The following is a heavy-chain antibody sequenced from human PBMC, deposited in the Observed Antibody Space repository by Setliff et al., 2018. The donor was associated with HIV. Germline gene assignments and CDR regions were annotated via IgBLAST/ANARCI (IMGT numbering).Heavy chain of an antibody. CDR3: ARMGGRVDMTTATTFGYFQD. CDR2: IYPGDSDA. D-gene: IGHD4-17*01. CDR1: GHSFTTYW. Sequence: GESLKISCKGSGHSFTTYWIGWVRQMPGKGLEWMGIIYPGDSDARYSPSFQGQVTISADKSISTAYLQWTSMKASATATDCCARMGGRVDMTTATTFGYFQDWGQGTLVTVSS. V-gene: IGHV5-51*01. J-gene: IGHJ1*01.